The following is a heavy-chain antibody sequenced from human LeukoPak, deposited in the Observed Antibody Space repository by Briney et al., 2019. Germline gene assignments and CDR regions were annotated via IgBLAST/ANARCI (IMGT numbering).Heavy chain of an antibody. CDR2: ISGSGGST. CDR1: GFTFSSYA. Sequence: HPGGSLRLSCAASGFTFSSYAMSWVRQAPGKGLEWVSAISGSGGSTYYADSVKGRFTISRDNSKNTLYLQMNSLRAEDTAVYYCAKEGRNYYDSSGYYGAFPGPDHAFDIWGQGTMVTVSS. J-gene: IGHJ3*02. D-gene: IGHD3-22*01. CDR3: AKEGRNYYDSSGYYGAFPGPDHAFDI. V-gene: IGHV3-23*01.